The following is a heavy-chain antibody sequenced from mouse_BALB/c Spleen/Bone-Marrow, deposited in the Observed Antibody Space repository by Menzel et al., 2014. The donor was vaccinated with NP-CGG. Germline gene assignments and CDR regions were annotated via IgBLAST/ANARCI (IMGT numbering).Heavy chain of an antibody. CDR3: ATYKRPDFDY. CDR2: IDPSDSET. J-gene: IGHJ2*01. CDR1: GYSFTSYC. Sequence: VKLVESGPQLVRPGASVKISCKASGYSFTSYCMHWMNQRPGHGLEWIGMIDPSDSETSINQKFNDKATLTVDKSSSTAYMQLSGPTAEDSAVYYCATYKRPDFDYWGQGTTLTVSS. V-gene: IGHV1S126*01.